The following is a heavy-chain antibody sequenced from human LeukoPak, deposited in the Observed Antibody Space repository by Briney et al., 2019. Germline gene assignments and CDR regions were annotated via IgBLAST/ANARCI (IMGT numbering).Heavy chain of an antibody. CDR3: ANLPVSYSNGWSNFDY. D-gene: IGHD6-19*01. Sequence: GGSLRLSCAVSGFTFSSYAVSWVRQTAGKGLEWGSGISHGGGSRSYADSVKGRFTISRDNSKNTLYLQMNSLRAEDTAIYYCANLPVSYSNGWSNFDYWGQGTLVTVSS. V-gene: IGHV3-23*01. J-gene: IGHJ4*02. CDR2: ISHGGGSR. CDR1: GFTFSSYA.